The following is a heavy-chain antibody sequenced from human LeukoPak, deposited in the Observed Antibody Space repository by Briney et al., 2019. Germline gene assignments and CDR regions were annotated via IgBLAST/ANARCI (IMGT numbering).Heavy chain of an antibody. J-gene: IGHJ6*02. Sequence: GGSLRLSRTASGFTFGDYAMSWFRQAPGKGLEWVGFIRSKAYGGTTEYAASVKGRFTISRDDSKSIAYLQMNSLKTEDTAVYYCQVDTAMLSYGMDVWGQGTTVTVSS. D-gene: IGHD5-18*01. V-gene: IGHV3-49*03. CDR3: QVDTAMLSYGMDV. CDR2: IRSKAYGGTT. CDR1: GFTFGDYA.